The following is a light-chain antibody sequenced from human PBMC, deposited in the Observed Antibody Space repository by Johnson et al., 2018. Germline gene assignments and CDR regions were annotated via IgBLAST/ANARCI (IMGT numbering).Light chain of an antibody. CDR2: ENN. CDR1: SSNIGNNY. CDR3: GTWDSSLSAGNV. J-gene: IGLJ1*01. V-gene: IGLV1-51*02. Sequence: QSVLTQPPSVSAAPGQKVTISCSGSSSNIGNNYVSWYQQLPGTDPKLLIYENNKRPSGIPDRFSGSKSGTSATLCITGIPTVDEADYYCGTWDSSLSAGNVFGTGTKVTVL.